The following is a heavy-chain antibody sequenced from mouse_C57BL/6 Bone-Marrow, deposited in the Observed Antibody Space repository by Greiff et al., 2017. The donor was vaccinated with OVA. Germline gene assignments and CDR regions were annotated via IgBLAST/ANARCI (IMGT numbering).Heavy chain of an antibody. Sequence: EVKLMESGPGLAKPSQTLSLTCSVTGYSITSDYWNWIRKFPGNKLEYMGYISYSGSTYYNPSLKSRISITRDTSKNQYYLQLNSVTTEDTATYYCARSRTTVSRALWYFDVWGTGTTVTVSS. J-gene: IGHJ1*03. D-gene: IGHD1-1*01. CDR1: GYSITSDY. V-gene: IGHV3-8*01. CDR2: ISYSGST. CDR3: ARSRTTVSRALWYFDV.